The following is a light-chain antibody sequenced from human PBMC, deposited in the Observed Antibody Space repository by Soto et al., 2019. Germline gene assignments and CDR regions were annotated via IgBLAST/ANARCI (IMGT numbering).Light chain of an antibody. CDR1: SSDVGAYDY. CDR3: SSYTSSSTYV. J-gene: IGLJ1*01. CDR2: DVS. Sequence: QSALTQPASVSGSPGQSIAISCTGTSSDVGAYDYVSWYQQHPGKAPKVMIYDVSNRPSGVSNRFSGSKSDNTASLTISGLQAEDEADYYCSSYTSSSTYVFGTGTKVTVL. V-gene: IGLV2-14*01.